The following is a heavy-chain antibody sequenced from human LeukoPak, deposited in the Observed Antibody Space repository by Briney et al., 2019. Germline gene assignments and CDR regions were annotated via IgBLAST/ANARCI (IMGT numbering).Heavy chain of an antibody. CDR3: AKVKDIVVVPAALGYFDY. J-gene: IGHJ4*02. Sequence: GGSLRLSCAASGFTFSSYAMSWVRQAPGKGLEWVSAISGSGGSTYYADSVKGRFTISRDNSKNTLYLQMNSLRAEDTAVYYCAKVKDIVVVPAALGYFDYWGQGTLVTVSS. CDR2: ISGSGGST. D-gene: IGHD2-2*01. CDR1: GFTFSSYA. V-gene: IGHV3-23*01.